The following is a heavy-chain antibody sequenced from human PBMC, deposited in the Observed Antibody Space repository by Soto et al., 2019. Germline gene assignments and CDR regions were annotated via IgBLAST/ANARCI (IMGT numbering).Heavy chain of an antibody. CDR3: AKDEQRNHITIFGVVINMDV. J-gene: IGHJ6*03. CDR1: GFTFSSYG. CDR2: ISYDGSNK. D-gene: IGHD3-3*01. V-gene: IGHV3-30*18. Sequence: GGSLRLSCAASGFTFSSYGMHWVRQAPGKGLEWVAVISYDGSNKYYADSVKGRFTISRDNSKNTLYLQMNSLRAEDTAVYYCAKDEQRNHITIFGVVINMDVWGKGTTVTVSS.